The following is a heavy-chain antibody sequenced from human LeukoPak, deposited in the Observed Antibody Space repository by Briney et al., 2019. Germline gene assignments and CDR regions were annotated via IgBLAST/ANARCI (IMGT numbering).Heavy chain of an antibody. Sequence: ASVKVSCKASGYTFTSYGISWVRQAPGQGLEWMGWISAYNGNTNYAQKLQGRVTMTTDTFTSTAYMELRSLRSDDTAVYYCARNYDYVWGSYRYPDYWGQGTLVTVSS. J-gene: IGHJ4*02. CDR1: GYTFTSYG. D-gene: IGHD3-16*02. CDR3: ARNYDYVWGSYRYPDY. CDR2: ISAYNGNT. V-gene: IGHV1-18*01.